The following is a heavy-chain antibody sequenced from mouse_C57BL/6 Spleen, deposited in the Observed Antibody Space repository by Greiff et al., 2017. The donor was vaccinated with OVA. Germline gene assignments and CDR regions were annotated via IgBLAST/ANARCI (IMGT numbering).Heavy chain of an antibody. CDR3: AREGDYYGSSFYFDY. CDR2: IYPGDGDT. Sequence: VQLQQSGPELVKPGASVKISCKASGYAFSSSWMNWVKQRPGKGLEWIGRIYPGDGDTNYNGKFKGKATLTADKSSSTAYMQLSSLTSEDSAVYVGAREGDYYGSSFYFDYWGQGTTLTVSS. CDR1: GYAFSSSW. V-gene: IGHV1-82*01. J-gene: IGHJ2*01. D-gene: IGHD1-1*01.